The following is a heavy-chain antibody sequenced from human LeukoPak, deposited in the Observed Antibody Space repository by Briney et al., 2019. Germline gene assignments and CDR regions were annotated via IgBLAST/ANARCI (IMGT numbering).Heavy chain of an antibody. J-gene: IGHJ4*02. V-gene: IGHV4-59*01. D-gene: IGHD6-13*01. CDR3: ASGPYPAAGTDHQFDY. CDR1: GASISSYY. Sequence: PSETLSLTCTVSGASISSYYWSWIRQPPGKGLEWIGYIYYSGSTKYNPSLKSRVTISVDTSKNRFSLKVSSVTAEDTAVYYCASGPYPAAGTDHQFDYWGQGTLVTVSS. CDR2: IYYSGST.